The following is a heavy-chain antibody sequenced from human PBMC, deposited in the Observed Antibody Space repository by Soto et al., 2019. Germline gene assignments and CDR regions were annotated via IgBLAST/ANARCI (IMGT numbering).Heavy chain of an antibody. V-gene: IGHV4-39*01. J-gene: IGHJ4*02. Sequence: QLQLQESGPGLVKPSETLSLTCTVSGGSISSSSYYWGWIRQPPGKGLEWIGSIYYSGSTYYNPSLKSRVTISVDTSKNQFSLKLSSVTAADTAVYYCARHAKTYYDILTGSYYFDYWGQGTLVTVSS. CDR3: ARHAKTYYDILTGSYYFDY. CDR2: IYYSGST. D-gene: IGHD3-9*01. CDR1: GGSISSSSYY.